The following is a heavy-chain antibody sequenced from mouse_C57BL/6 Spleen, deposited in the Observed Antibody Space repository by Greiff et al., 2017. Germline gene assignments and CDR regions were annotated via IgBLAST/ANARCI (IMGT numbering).Heavy chain of an antibody. J-gene: IGHJ1*03. D-gene: IGHD1-1*01. Sequence: EVKLMESGGGLVKPGGSLKLSCAASGFTFSSYAMSWVRQTPEKRLEWVATISDGGSYTYYPDNVKGRFTISRDNAKNNLYLQMSHLKSEDTAMYYCARGGGDYYGSSSWYFDVWGTGTTVTVSS. CDR3: ARGGGDYYGSSSWYFDV. CDR2: ISDGGSYT. V-gene: IGHV5-4*03. CDR1: GFTFSSYA.